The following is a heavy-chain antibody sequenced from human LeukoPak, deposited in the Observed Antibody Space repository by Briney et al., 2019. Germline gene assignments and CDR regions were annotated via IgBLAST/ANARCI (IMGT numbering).Heavy chain of an antibody. V-gene: IGHV4-38-2*01. CDR2: IHHSGAT. CDR1: GYSISNGFY. J-gene: IGHJ4*02. CDR3: AREYDYVWIF. Sequence: SETLSLTCAVSGYSISNGFYWGWIRQPPGKGLEYIGSIHHSGATYYNPSLKSRLAISVDTSKNQFSLKLSSVTAADTATYYCAREYDYVWIFWGQGTLVTVSS. D-gene: IGHD3-16*01.